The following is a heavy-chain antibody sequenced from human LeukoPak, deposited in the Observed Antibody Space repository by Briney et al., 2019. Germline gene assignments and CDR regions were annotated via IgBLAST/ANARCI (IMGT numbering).Heavy chain of an antibody. CDR1: GYSISRGYY. J-gene: IGHJ4*02. CDR3: ARAGWIITSGIDY. Sequence: SETLSLTCAVSGYSISRGYYWALIRQPPGNGLEWIGTVYHTGSTYYSPSLDSRVTISVDTSKNEFSLNLKSVTAADTAVYYCARAGWIITSGIDYWGQGALVTVSS. V-gene: IGHV4-38-2*01. D-gene: IGHD3-10*01. CDR2: VYHTGST.